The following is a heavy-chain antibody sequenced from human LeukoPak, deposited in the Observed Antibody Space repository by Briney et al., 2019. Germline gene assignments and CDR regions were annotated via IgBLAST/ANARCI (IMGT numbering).Heavy chain of an antibody. Sequence: ASVKVSCKASGYTFTSYYMHWVRQALGQGLEWMGIINPSGGSTSYAQKFQGRVTMTRDTSTSTVYMELSSLRSEDTAVYYCARDCQDLGYYYGMDVWGQGTTVTVSS. CDR1: GYTFTSYY. CDR2: INPSGGST. J-gene: IGHJ6*02. D-gene: IGHD3-16*01. CDR3: ARDCQDLGYYYGMDV. V-gene: IGHV1-46*01.